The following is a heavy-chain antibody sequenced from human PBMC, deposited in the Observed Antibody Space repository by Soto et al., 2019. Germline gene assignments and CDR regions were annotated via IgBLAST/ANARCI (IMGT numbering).Heavy chain of an antibody. CDR1: GFTFSNAW. V-gene: IGHV3-15*01. Sequence: GGSLRLSCAASGFTFSNAWMSWVRQAPGKGLEWVGRIKSKTDGGTTDYAAPVKGRFTISRDDSKNTLYLQMNSLKTEDTAVYYCTTVMYYDYIWGSYRVDYWGQGTLVTVSS. J-gene: IGHJ4*02. CDR2: IKSKTDGGTT. CDR3: TTVMYYDYIWGSYRVDY. D-gene: IGHD3-16*02.